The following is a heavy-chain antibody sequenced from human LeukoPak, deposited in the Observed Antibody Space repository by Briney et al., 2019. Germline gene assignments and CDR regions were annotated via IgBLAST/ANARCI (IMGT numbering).Heavy chain of an antibody. J-gene: IGHJ5*02. CDR1: GGSISSGGYY. CDR3: ARDEGDGYNWFDP. CDR2: IYHSGST. Sequence: SSETLSLTCTVSGGSISSGGYYWSWIRQPPGKGLEWIGYIYHSGSTYYNPSLKSRVTISVDRSKNQFSLKLSSVTAADTAVYYCARDEGDGYNWFDPWGQGTLVTVSS. V-gene: IGHV4-30-2*01. D-gene: IGHD5-24*01.